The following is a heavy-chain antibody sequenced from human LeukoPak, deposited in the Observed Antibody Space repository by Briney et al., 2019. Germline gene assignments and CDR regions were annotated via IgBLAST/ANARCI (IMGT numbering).Heavy chain of an antibody. V-gene: IGHV4-39*01. CDR1: GGSISSSSYY. CDR2: IYYSGST. J-gene: IGHJ6*03. Sequence: SETLSLTCTVSGGSISSSSYYWGWIRQPPGKGLEWIGSIYYSGSTYYNPSLKSRVTISVDTSKNQFSLKLSSVTAADTAVYYCARHGVRAYYYYYMDVWGKGTTVTISS. D-gene: IGHD3-10*01. CDR3: ARHGVRAYYYYYMDV.